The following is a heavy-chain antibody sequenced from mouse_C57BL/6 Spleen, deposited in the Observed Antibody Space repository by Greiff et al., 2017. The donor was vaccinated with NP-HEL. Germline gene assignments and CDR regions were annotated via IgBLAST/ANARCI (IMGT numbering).Heavy chain of an antibody. CDR1: GYTFTSYW. CDR2: IDPSDSET. V-gene: IGHV1-52*01. CDR3: ARGLPYYGSGNFDY. D-gene: IGHD1-1*01. Sequence: QVQLKQPGAELVRPGSSVKLSCKASGYTFTSYWMHWVKQRPIQGLEWIGNIDPSDSETHYNQKFKDKATLTVDKSSSTAYMQLSSLTSEDSAVYYCARGLPYYGSGNFDYWGQGTTLTVSS. J-gene: IGHJ2*01.